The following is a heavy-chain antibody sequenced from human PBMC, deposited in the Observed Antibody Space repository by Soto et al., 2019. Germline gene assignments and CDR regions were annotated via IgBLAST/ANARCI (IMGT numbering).Heavy chain of an antibody. V-gene: IGHV3-73*01. J-gene: IGHJ4*02. CDR3: TRDYVWGSYRPNYYFDY. CDR2: IRSKANSYAT. Sequence: RRLSCAASGFTFSGSAMHWVRQASGTGVEWVGRIRSKANSYATAYAASVKGRITISRDDSKNTAYQQMNSRKTEDTAVDYCTRDYVWGSYRPNYYFDYWGQGTLVTVSS. D-gene: IGHD3-16*02. CDR1: GFTFSGSA.